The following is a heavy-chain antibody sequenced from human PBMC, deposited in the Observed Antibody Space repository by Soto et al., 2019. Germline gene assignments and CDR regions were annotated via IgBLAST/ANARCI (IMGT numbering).Heavy chain of an antibody. CDR1: GFTFSSYS. Sequence: EVQLVESGGGLVQPGGSLRLSCAASGFTFSSYSMNWVRQAPGKGLEWVSYISSSSSTIYYADSVKGRFTISRDNAKNSLYLQMNRLRDEDTAVYYCAGGYCSSTSCYFSHYYYGMDVWGQGTTVTVSS. J-gene: IGHJ6*02. D-gene: IGHD2-2*01. CDR2: ISSSSSTI. V-gene: IGHV3-48*02. CDR3: AGGYCSSTSCYFSHYYYGMDV.